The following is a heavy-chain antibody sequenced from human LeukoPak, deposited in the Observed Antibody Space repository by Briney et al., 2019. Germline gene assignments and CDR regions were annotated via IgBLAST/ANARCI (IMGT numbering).Heavy chain of an antibody. CDR3: GTSDSGSIFGVVISF. V-gene: IGHV4-38-2*01. CDR2: LSDGGTP. CDR1: GYSISSGHY. D-gene: IGHD3-3*02. J-gene: IGHJ4*02. Sequence: PSETLSLTCDVSGYSISSGHYWGWTRQPPGKGLEWIGSLSDGGTPDYNPSLKSRVSMSIDTSKNQFSLRLRSLTAADTAIYYCGTSDSGSIFGVVISFWGQGTLVTVSS.